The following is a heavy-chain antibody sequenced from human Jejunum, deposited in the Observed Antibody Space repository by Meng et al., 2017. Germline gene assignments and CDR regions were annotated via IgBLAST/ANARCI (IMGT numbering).Heavy chain of an antibody. Sequence: GGSLRLSCAVSGFTFSTSAMSWVRQAPGKGLEWVSATDISGDTTSYADSVKGRFTISRDNSKNTLYLQMNNLRAQDTAIYYCAKEIRPNDYWGQGTLVTVSS. V-gene: IGHV3-23*01. CDR2: TDISGDTT. J-gene: IGHJ4*02. CDR3: AKEIRPNDY. D-gene: IGHD3-16*01. CDR1: GFTFSTSA.